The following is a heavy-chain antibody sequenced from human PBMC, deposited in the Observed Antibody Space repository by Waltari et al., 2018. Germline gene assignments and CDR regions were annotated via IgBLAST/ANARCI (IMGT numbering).Heavy chain of an antibody. CDR2: IYSGGGA. V-gene: IGHV3-23*03. CDR1: GFTFNHYA. J-gene: IGHJ4*02. Sequence: EVQLLESGGGLIPPGGSLTLSWAASGFTFNHYAMNWIRQAPGKGLEWVSVIYSGGGAYYADSVKGRFTISRDNSKNTLYLQMSSLRLEDTAVYYCVKETAYGYYFDNWGQGTLVSVSS. CDR3: VKETAYGYYFDN. D-gene: IGHD3-10*01.